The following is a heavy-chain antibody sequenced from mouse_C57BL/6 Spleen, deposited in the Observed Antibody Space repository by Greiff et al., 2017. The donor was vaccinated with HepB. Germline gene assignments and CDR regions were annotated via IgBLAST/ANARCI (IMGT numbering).Heavy chain of an antibody. J-gene: IGHJ3*01. V-gene: IGHV1-74*01. Sequence: QVHVKQPGAELVKPGASVKVSCKASGYTFTSYWMHWVKQRPGQGLEWIGRIHPSDSDTNYNQKFKGKATLTVDKSSSTAYMQLSSLTSEDSAVYYCAIKKGSYGSSPWFAYWGQGTLVTVSA. CDR3: AIKKGSYGSSPWFAY. CDR2: IHPSDSDT. D-gene: IGHD1-1*01. CDR1: GYTFTSYW.